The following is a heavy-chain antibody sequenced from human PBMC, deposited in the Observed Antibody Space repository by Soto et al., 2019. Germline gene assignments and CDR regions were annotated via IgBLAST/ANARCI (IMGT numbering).Heavy chain of an antibody. V-gene: IGHV3-9*01. CDR1: GFTFDDYA. Sequence: EVQLVESGGGLVQPVRSLRLSCAASGFTFDDYAMHWLRQAPGKGLEWVSGISWNSGSIGYADSVKGRFTISRDNAKNSLYLQMNSLRAEDTALYYCAKATRYCSSTSCYADFDYWGQGTLVTVSS. CDR3: AKATRYCSSTSCYADFDY. CDR2: ISWNSGSI. D-gene: IGHD2-2*01. J-gene: IGHJ4*02.